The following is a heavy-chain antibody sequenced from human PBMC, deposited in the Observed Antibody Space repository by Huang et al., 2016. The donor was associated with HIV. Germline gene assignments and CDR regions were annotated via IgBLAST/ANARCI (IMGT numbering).Heavy chain of an antibody. J-gene: IGHJ6*02. CDR1: GFTFTSSA. Sequence: QMQLVQSGPEVQKPGTSVKVSCKASGFTFTSSAVQGVRQGRGQSLEWIGGIVVGRGNTNYAQKFQERVTSTRDMATSTAYLELSSLRSEDTAGYYCAAYTSGPAGYYYYYDMDVWGQGTTVTVSS. CDR2: IVVGRGNT. D-gene: IGHD6-19*01. V-gene: IGHV1-58*01. CDR3: AAYTSGPAGYYYYYDMDV.